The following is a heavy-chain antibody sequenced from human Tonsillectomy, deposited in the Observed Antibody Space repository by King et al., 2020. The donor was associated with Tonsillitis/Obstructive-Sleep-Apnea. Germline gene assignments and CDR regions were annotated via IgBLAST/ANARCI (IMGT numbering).Heavy chain of an antibody. CDR2: IYYSGST. CDR3: ARQALASLWFDP. V-gene: IGHV4-39*01. CDR1: GGSISSRSYY. Sequence: LQLQESGPGLVKPSETLSLTCTVSGGSISSRSYYWGWIRQPPGKELEWIGSIYYSGSTYYNPSLTSRVTISVDTSKNQFSLKLSSVTAADTAVYYCARQALASLWFDPWGQGTLVTVSS. J-gene: IGHJ5*02.